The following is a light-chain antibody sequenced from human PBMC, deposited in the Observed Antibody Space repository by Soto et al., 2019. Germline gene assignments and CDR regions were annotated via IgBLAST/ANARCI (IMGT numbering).Light chain of an antibody. CDR2: GAS. CDR1: QSVSSSY. CDR3: QQYGSSPPFT. V-gene: IGKV3-20*01. Sequence: EIVLTQSPGTLSLSPGERATLSCRASQSVSSSYLAWYQQKPGQAHRLLIYGASSRATGIPDRFSGSWSGTDFTLTIRRLETEDFAVYYCQQYGSSPPFTFGPGTKVDIK. J-gene: IGKJ3*01.